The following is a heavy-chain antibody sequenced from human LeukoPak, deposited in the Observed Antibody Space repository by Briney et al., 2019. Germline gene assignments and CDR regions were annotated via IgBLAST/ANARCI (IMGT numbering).Heavy chain of an antibody. CDR3: ARGKRTGRYYYYGMDV. J-gene: IGHJ6*02. V-gene: IGHV4-39*01. CDR1: GGSISSSSYY. CDR2: IYYSGST. Sequence: SETLSLTCTVSGGSISSSSYYWGWIRQPPGKGLEWIGSIYYSGSTYYNPSLKSRVTISVDTSKNQFSLKLSSVTAADTAVYYCARGKRTGRYYYYGMDVWGQGTTVTVSS. D-gene: IGHD3-3*01.